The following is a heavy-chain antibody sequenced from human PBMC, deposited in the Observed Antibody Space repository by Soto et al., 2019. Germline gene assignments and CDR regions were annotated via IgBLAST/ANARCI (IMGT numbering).Heavy chain of an antibody. CDR1: RVTFSSYG. Sequence: GWSLRLCCAASRVTFSSYGMHWVRQAPGKGLEWVAVISYDGSNKYYADSVKGRFTISRDNSKNTLYLQMNSLRAEDTAVYYCAKDEGLTYYYDSSGYRFDYWGQGTLVTGSS. CDR3: AKDEGLTYYYDSSGYRFDY. V-gene: IGHV3-30*18. J-gene: IGHJ4*02. CDR2: ISYDGSNK. D-gene: IGHD3-22*01.